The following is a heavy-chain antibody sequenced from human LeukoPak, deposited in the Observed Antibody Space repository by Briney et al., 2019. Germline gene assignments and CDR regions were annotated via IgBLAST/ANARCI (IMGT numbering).Heavy chain of an antibody. CDR3: ARDRSGSYEYYVDV. V-gene: IGHV1-18*01. CDR2: ISAYNGNT. J-gene: IGHJ6*03. CDR1: GYTFTSYG. Sequence: ASAKVSCKASGYTFTSYGISWVRQAPGQGLEWMGWISAYNGNTNYAQKFQGRVTLTTDTSTSTAYMELRSLRSDDTAVYYCARDRSGSYEYYVDVWGKGTTVTVSS. D-gene: IGHD1-26*01.